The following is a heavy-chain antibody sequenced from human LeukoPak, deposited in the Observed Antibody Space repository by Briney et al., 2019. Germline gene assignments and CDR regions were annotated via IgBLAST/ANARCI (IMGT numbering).Heavy chain of an antibody. V-gene: IGHV3-20*04. CDR2: INWNGGST. J-gene: IGHJ4*02. CDR1: GFTFDDYG. CDR3: ARDYYDSSGYNQNFDY. Sequence: GGSLRLSCAASGFTFDDYGMSWVRQAPGKGLEWVSGINWNGGSTGYADSVKGRFTISRDNAKNSLYLQMNSLRAEDTALYYCARDYYDSSGYNQNFDYWGQGTLVTVSS. D-gene: IGHD3-22*01.